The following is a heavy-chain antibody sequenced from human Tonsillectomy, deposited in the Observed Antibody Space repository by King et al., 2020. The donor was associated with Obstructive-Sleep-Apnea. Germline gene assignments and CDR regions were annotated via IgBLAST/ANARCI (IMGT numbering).Heavy chain of an antibody. CDR3: AKQIQQLAFYFVY. J-gene: IGHJ4*02. CDR1: GFTFSSYA. D-gene: IGHD6-13*01. Sequence: VQLVESGGGLVQPGGSLRLSCAASGFTFSSYAMSWVRQAPGKGLEWVSSTSGSTYHADSVKGRFTISRDNSRNTLYLQMNSLRAEDTAVYYCAKQIQQLAFYFVYWGQGTLVTVSS. V-gene: IGHV3-23*04. CDR2: TSGST.